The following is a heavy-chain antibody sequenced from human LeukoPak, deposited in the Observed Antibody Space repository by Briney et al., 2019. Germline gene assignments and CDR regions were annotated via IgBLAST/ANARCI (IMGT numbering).Heavy chain of an antibody. V-gene: IGHV1-2*02. CDR3: ARPAGTYWVEFDY. CDR1: GYTFTGYY. Sequence: ASVKVSCKASGYTFTGYYMHWVRQAPGQGLEWMGWINPNSGGTNYAQKFQGRITMTRDTSISTAYMELSRLRSDDTAVYYCARPAGTYWVEFDYWGQGTLVTVSS. D-gene: IGHD1-26*01. CDR2: INPNSGGT. J-gene: IGHJ4*02.